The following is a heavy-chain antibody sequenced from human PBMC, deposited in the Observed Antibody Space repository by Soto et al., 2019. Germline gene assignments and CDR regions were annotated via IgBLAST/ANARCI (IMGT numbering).Heavy chain of an antibody. CDR2: IYYSGST. CDR1: GGSISSYY. Sequence: QVQLQESGPGLVKPSETLSLTCTVSGGSISSYYWSWIRQPPGKGLEWIGYIYYSGSTNYNPSLKRRVTISVDTSKNQFSLKLSSVTAADTAVYYCARGDNDFWSGYYTFWFDPWGQGTLVTVSS. J-gene: IGHJ5*02. V-gene: IGHV4-59*01. D-gene: IGHD3-3*01. CDR3: ARGDNDFWSGYYTFWFDP.